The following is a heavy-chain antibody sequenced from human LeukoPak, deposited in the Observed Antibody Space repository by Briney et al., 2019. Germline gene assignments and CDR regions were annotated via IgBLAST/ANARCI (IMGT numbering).Heavy chain of an antibody. CDR2: ITHDGSSE. D-gene: IGHD3-16*01. J-gene: IGHJ4*02. CDR3: AKRGDGGHKSLEY. Sequence: GGSLRLSCAASGFTFSNYGMHWVRQAPGKGLEWVATITHDGSSEYYADSVKDRFTVSRDNSKNTLYLQMSSLKTEDTAVYYCAKRGDGGHKSLEYWGQGTLVIVTS. CDR1: GFTFSNYG. V-gene: IGHV3-30*18.